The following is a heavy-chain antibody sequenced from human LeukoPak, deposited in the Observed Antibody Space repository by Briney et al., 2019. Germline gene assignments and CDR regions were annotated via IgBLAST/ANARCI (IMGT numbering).Heavy chain of an antibody. Sequence: SETLSLTCAVSGYSTSSGYNWGWIRQLPGKGLEWIGSIYHSGSTYYNPSLKSRVTISVDTSKNQFSMKLSSVTAADTAVYYCAGRPATYDYWGQGTLVTVSS. CDR3: AGRPATYDY. D-gene: IGHD2-2*01. CDR1: GYSTSSGYN. J-gene: IGHJ4*02. V-gene: IGHV4-38-2*01. CDR2: IYHSGST.